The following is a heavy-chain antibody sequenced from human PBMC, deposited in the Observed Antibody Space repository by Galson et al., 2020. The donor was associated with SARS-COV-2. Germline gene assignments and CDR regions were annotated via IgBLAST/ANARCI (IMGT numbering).Heavy chain of an antibody. V-gene: IGHV1-2*02. J-gene: IGHJ6*02. D-gene: IGHD3-22*01. Sequence: GESLKISCKASGYIFTDYYIHWVRQVPGQGLEWMGWISPDSGGTHYAQKLQGRVTMTGDTPIGTAYMELSRLKSDDRAIYYCARRMVSKYYDSSGLGENYGMDVWGQGTTVTVSS. CDR2: ISPDSGGT. CDR1: GYIFTDYY. CDR3: ARRMVSKYYDSSGLGENYGMDV.